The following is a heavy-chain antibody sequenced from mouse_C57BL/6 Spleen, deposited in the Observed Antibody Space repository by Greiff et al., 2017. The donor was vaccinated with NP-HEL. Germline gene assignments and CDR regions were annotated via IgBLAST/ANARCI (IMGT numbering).Heavy chain of an antibody. J-gene: IGHJ2*01. D-gene: IGHD1-1*01. V-gene: IGHV1-69*01. CDR3: ARSDYSYYFDD. Sequence: VQLQQPGAELVMPGASVKLSCKASGYTFTSYWMHWVKQRPGQGLEWIGEIDPSDSYTNYNQKFKGKSTLTVDKSSSTAYMQLSSLTSEDSAVYYCARSDYSYYFDDWGQGTTLTVSS. CDR2: IDPSDSYT. CDR1: GYTFTSYW.